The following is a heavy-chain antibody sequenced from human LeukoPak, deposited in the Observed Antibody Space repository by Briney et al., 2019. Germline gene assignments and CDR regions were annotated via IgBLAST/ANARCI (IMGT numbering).Heavy chain of an antibody. D-gene: IGHD2-2*01. CDR1: GYTFTSYG. V-gene: IGHV1-18*01. CDR3: ARGVPSKTQPYYYYYYMDV. Sequence: WASVKVSCKASGYTFTSYGISWVRQAPGQGLEWMGWISAYNGNTNYAQKLQGRVTITADKSTSTAYMELSSLRSEDTAVYYCARGVPSKTQPYYYYYYMDVWGKGTTVTVSS. J-gene: IGHJ6*03. CDR2: ISAYNGNT.